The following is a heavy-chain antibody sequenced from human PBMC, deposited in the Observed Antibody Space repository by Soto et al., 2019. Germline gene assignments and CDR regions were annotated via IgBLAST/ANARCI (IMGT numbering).Heavy chain of an antibody. V-gene: IGHV3-30*18. CDR3: AKGLLAIVGTTLPRDAFNI. Sequence: QVQLVESGGGVVQPGRSLRLSCAASGFSFTTYVMHWVRQAPGKGLEWVAVISHDGSYKYYGDAGKGRFTISRDTSKNAVNLEMNSLRPEDTAVYYCAKGLLAIVGTTLPRDAFNIWGQGTMVTVSS. CDR2: ISHDGSYK. J-gene: IGHJ3*02. D-gene: IGHD1-26*01. CDR1: GFSFTTYV.